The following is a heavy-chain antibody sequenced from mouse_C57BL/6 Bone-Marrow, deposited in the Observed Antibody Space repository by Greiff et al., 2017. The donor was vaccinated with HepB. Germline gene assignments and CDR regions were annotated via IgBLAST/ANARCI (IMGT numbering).Heavy chain of an antibody. J-gene: IGHJ4*01. CDR3: ARTYGSSYCAMDY. D-gene: IGHD1-1*01. Sequence: VQLQQSGPELVKPGASVKISCKASGYAFSSYWMNWVKQRPGKGLEWIGRIYPGDGDTNYNGKFKGKATLTADKSSSTAYMQLSSLTSEDSAVYVCARTYGSSYCAMDYWGQGTSVTVSS. V-gene: IGHV1-82*01. CDR2: IYPGDGDT. CDR1: GYAFSSYW.